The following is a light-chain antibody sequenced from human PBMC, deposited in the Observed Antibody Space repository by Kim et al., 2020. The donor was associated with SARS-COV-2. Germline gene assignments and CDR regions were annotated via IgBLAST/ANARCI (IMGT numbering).Light chain of an antibody. J-gene: IGKJ1*01. CDR3: QQNYSTPWT. V-gene: IGKV1-39*01. CDR1: QSIRSY. CDR2: TTS. Sequence: DIQMTQSPSSLSASIGDRVTITCRASQSIRSYLNWYQQRTGQVPKLLSYTTSNLQSGVPSRFSGSGSGTDFTLTISSLQPEDFATYYCQQNYSTPWTFGQGTQVDSK.